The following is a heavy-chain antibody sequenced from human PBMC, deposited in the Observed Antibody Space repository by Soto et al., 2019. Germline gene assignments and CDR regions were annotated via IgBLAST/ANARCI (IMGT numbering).Heavy chain of an antibody. Sequence: EVQLLESGGGLVQPGGSLRLSCAASGFTFSSYAMRWVRQAPGKGMEWVSAISCSGGSTYYADSVKGRFTITRDNSKNTLYLQMDSLRAEDTAVYYCARRGSGSNYDYWGKGTLVTVS. V-gene: IGHV3-23*01. CDR1: GFTFSSYA. CDR2: ISCSGGST. D-gene: IGHD1-26*01. CDR3: ARRGSGSNYDY. J-gene: IGHJ4*02.